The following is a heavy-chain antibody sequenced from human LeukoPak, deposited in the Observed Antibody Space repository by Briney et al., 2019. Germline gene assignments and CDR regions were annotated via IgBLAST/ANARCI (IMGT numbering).Heavy chain of an antibody. CDR3: AYDSSGYYLGCAFDI. CDR2: INPSGGST. J-gene: IGHJ3*02. Sequence: ASVKVSCKASGYTFTSYYTHWVRQAPGQGLEWMGIINPSGGSTSYAQKFQGRVTMTRDTSTSTVYMELSSLRSEDTAVYYCAYDSSGYYLGCAFDIWGQGTMVTVSS. CDR1: GYTFTSYY. D-gene: IGHD3-22*01. V-gene: IGHV1-46*03.